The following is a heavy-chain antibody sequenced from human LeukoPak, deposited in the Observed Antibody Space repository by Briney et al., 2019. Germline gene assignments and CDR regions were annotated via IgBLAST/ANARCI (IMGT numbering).Heavy chain of an antibody. CDR3: ARDGPEGSIGY. CDR1: GGSISSSSYY. CDR2: IYYSGST. Sequence: SETLSLTCTVSGGSISSSSYYWAWIRQPPGKGLEWIGSIYYSGSTFYSPSLKSRVTLSVDTSKNQFSLKLSSVTAADTAVYYCARDGPEGSIGYWGQGTLVTVSS. J-gene: IGHJ4*02. D-gene: IGHD3-10*01. V-gene: IGHV4-39*07.